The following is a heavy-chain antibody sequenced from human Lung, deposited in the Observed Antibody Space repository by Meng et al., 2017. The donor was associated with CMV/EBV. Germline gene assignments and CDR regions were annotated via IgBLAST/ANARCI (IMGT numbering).Heavy chain of an antibody. CDR3: SRKPRYSSGCYDY. CDR1: GFIPSRHS. Sequence: GEXXKISCAASGFIPSRHSMNWVRQAPGKGLEWVSSISSSSSSIYYADSVKGRFTVSRDNAKNSLYLQMDSLRVDDTAVYYCSRKPRYSSGCYDYWGQGTLVTVSS. J-gene: IGHJ4*02. D-gene: IGHD6-19*01. V-gene: IGHV3-21*01. CDR2: ISSSSSSI.